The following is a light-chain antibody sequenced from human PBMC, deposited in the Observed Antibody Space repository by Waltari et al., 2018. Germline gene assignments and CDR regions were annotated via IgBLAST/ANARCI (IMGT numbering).Light chain of an antibody. Sequence: SILYSSNNKNYLAWYQQKPGQPPKLLIYWASTRESGVPDQFSGSGSWTDFTLTISSLQAEDVAVYYCQQYYSTPITFGQGTRLEIK. V-gene: IGKV4-1*01. CDR3: QQYYSTPIT. CDR1: SILYSSNNKNY. J-gene: IGKJ5*01. CDR2: WAS.